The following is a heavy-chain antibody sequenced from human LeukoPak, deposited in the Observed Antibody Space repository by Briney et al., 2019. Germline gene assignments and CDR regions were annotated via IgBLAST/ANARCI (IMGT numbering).Heavy chain of an antibody. J-gene: IGHJ4*02. CDR3: ATSFYCTSTSCQVFDN. CDR2: ISGSGGST. D-gene: IGHD2-2*01. V-gene: IGHV3-23*01. CDR1: GFTFSSYA. Sequence: GGSLRLSCAASGFTFSSYAMSWVRQAPGKGLEWVSAISGSGGSTYYADSVKGRFTISRDNSKNTLYLQMNSLRAEDTAVYYCATSFYCTSTSCQVFDNWGRGTLVTVSS.